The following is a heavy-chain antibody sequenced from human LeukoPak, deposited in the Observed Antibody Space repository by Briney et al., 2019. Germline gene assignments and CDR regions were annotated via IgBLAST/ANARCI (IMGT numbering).Heavy chain of an antibody. Sequence: GVSLRLSCAASGFTFSYYWMHWVRHAPGKGLVWVSRFSGYGSSTKSADYVKARVTISRDNAKNTLYLQMNSMRAEDTAVYYCARTYPVGWYFDLWGRGTLVTVSS. CDR3: ARTYPVGWYFDL. J-gene: IGHJ2*01. D-gene: IGHD3-16*01. CDR1: GFTFSYYW. V-gene: IGHV3-74*01. CDR2: FSGYGSST.